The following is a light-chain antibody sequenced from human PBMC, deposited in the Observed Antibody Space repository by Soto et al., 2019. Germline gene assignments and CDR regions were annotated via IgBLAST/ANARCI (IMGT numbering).Light chain of an antibody. Sequence: QSVLTQPASVSGAPGRPIVIPCTGTSSDCGVSNHVSWYQQHPGKAPKLIIYDVNNRPAGVSTRFSGSKSGDTASLTISGLQAEDEADYYCSSYRRSTIYVFGPGTKVTVL. CDR1: SSDCGVSNH. CDR3: SSYRRSTIYV. J-gene: IGLJ1*01. V-gene: IGLV2-14*01. CDR2: DVN.